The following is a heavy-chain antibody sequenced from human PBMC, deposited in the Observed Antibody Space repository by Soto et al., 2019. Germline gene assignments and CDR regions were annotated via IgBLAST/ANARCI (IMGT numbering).Heavy chain of an antibody. CDR3: ARDWKVRGPLSYYYYYYGMDV. J-gene: IGHJ6*02. D-gene: IGHD3-10*01. CDR2: INHSGST. Sequence: SETLSLTCTVSGGSISSSGYYWSWIRQPPGKGLEWIGEINHSGSTNYNPSLKSRVTISVDTSKNQFSLKLSSVTAADTAVYNCARDWKVRGPLSYYYYYYGMDVWGQGTTVTVSS. V-gene: IGHV4-39*07. CDR1: GGSISSSGYY.